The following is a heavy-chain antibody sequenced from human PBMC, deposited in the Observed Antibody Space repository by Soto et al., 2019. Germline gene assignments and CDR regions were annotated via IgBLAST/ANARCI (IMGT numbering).Heavy chain of an antibody. CDR3: ARDWIAVAGSISFSQAFPLLDGMDL. J-gene: IGHJ6*02. D-gene: IGHD6-19*01. CDR2: IYPRGGNI. Sequence: QVHLVQSGAEVKKPGASVKLSCKASGYSFVNYYINWVRQAPGEGLEWMGIIYPRGGNISYAQKFQGRVSMTRYTAASTVYMELTSLRSDDTAVYFCARDWIAVAGSISFSQAFPLLDGMDLWGQGTTVTVSS. V-gene: IGHV1-46*01. CDR1: GYSFVNYY.